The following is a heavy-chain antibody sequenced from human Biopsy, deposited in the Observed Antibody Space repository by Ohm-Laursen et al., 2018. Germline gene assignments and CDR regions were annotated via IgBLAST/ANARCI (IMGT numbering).Heavy chain of an antibody. CDR3: ARDGKRWDYSTYFSWHFDL. D-gene: IGHD4-11*01. CDR1: GFTFSSYG. CDR2: IWYDGSNK. Sequence: LSLTCAASGFTFSSYGMHWVRQAPGKGLEWVAAIWYDGSNKNYADSVKGRFTISRDNSKNTVDLQMNSLRAEDTAVYFCARDGKRWDYSTYFSWHFDLWGRGTLVTVSS. V-gene: IGHV3-33*01. J-gene: IGHJ2*01.